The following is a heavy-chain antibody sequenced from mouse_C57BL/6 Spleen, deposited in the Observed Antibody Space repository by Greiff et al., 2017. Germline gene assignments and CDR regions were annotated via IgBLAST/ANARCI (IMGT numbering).Heavy chain of an antibody. V-gene: IGHV10-1*01. Sequence: EVMLVESGGGLVQPKGSLQLSCAASGFSFNTYAMNWVRQAPGKGLEGVARIRSKSNNYATYYADSVKDRFTISRDDSESMLYLQMNNLKTEDTAMYDCGRHGTLDYWGQCTPRTVSS. CDR2: IRSKSNNYAT. CDR1: GFSFNTYA. J-gene: IGHJ2*01. CDR3: GRHGTLDY. D-gene: IGHD1-1*02.